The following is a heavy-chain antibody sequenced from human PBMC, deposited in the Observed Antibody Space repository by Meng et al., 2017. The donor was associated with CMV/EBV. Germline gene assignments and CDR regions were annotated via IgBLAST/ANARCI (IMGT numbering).Heavy chain of an antibody. V-gene: IGHV5-51*01. CDR3: AKGCTNGVCASY. Sequence: CKGDGYSCTNNWSGGVRQMPGKGREWMGIIYPGDTDKRYSQYYQGQVTISADKSISTAYLQWSSLKASDTAMYYCAKGCTNGVCASYWGQGTLVTVSS. CDR2: IYPGDTDK. CDR1: GYSCTNNW. J-gene: IGHJ4*02. D-gene: IGHD2-8*01.